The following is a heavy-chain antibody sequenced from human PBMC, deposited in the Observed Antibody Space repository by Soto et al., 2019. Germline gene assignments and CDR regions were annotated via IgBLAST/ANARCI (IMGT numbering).Heavy chain of an antibody. CDR1: GYSFTSYW. D-gene: IGHD3-22*01. V-gene: IGHV5-51*01. CDR2: IYPGDSDT. J-gene: IGHJ4*02. CDR3: ASTLGSGYYDSSGLGY. Sequence: PGESLKISCKGSGYSFTSYWIGWVRQMPGKGLEWMGIIYPGDSDTRYSPSFQGQVTISADKSISTAYLQWSSLKASDTAMYYCASTLGSGYYDSSGLGYWGQGTLVTVSS.